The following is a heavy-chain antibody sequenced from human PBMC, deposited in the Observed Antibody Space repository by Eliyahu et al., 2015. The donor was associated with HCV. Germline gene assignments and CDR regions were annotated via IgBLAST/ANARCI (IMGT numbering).Heavy chain of an antibody. V-gene: IGHV1-69*01. J-gene: IGHJ5*02. D-gene: IGHD5-12*01. CDR3: ARDRGHSGYNPTSWFDH. CDR2: LIPIXGKX. Sequence: QVQLVQSGAEVKKPGSSVKVSCKASGGTFTNYAISXVRQXPGHGLXWMAGLIPIXGKXKXAQEFXGRLTITADESTTTAYMELRSLRSEDTAVYYCARDRGHSGYNPTSWFDHWGQGTLVTVSS. CDR1: GGTFTNYA.